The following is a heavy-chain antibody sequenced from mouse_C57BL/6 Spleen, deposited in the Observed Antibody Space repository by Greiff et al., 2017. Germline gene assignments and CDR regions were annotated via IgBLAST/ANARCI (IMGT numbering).Heavy chain of an antibody. D-gene: IGHD3-1*01. Sequence: VQLQQSGAELVRPGSSVKLSCKASGYTFTSYGMDWVKQRPGQGLEWIGNIYPYNSETHYTPKFKDKDTMTVDKSSSTAYMQLSSLTSEDAAVDYCASGATHYFDYWGQGTTLTVSS. J-gene: IGHJ2*01. CDR3: ASGATHYFDY. V-gene: IGHV1-61*01. CDR2: IYPYNSET. CDR1: GYTFTSYG.